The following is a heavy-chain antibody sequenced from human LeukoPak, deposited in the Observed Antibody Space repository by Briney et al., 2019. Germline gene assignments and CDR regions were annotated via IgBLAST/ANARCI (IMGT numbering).Heavy chain of an antibody. D-gene: IGHD6-13*01. CDR2: IYYSGST. J-gene: IGHJ4*02. V-gene: IGHV4-59*08. CDR3: ARLSSGSSSWYDIDY. CDR1: GGSISSYY. Sequence: SETLSLTCTVSGGSISSYYWSWIRQPPGKGLEWIGYIYYSGSTNYNPSLKSRVTISVDTSKNQFSLKLSSVTAADTAVYYCARLSSGSSSWYDIDYWGQGTLVTLSS.